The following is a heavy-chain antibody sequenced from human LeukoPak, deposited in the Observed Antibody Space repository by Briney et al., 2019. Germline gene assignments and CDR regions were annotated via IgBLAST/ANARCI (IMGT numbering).Heavy chain of an antibody. V-gene: IGHV3-23*01. D-gene: IGHD3-22*01. CDR1: GFSFSSYA. CDR2: IDGGGGRT. CDR3: AKDFYDSSGSRYDY. Sequence: GSLRLSCTASGFSFSSYAMSWVRQAPGVGLEWVSAIDGGGGRTWHADSVRGRFTISRDNSKNTLFMQMNSLRAEDTAVYYCAKDFYDSSGSRYDYWGQGTLVTVSS. J-gene: IGHJ4*02.